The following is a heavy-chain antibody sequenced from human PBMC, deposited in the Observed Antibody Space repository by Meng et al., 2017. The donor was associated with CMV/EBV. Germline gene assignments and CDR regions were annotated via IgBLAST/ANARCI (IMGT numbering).Heavy chain of an antibody. J-gene: IGHJ6*02. Sequence: ASVKVSCKASGYTFTTYDINWVRQATGQGLEWMGWMNPNSGNTGYAQKFQGRVTLTRVTSISTAYMELSSLRSEDTAVYYCARDGPDIVVVPAAIRVAAAGTDYYYYYGMDVWGQGTTVTVSS. CDR1: GYTFTTYD. D-gene: IGHD2-2*02. CDR3: ARDGPDIVVVPAAIRVAAAGTDYYYYYGMDV. CDR2: MNPNSGNT. V-gene: IGHV1-8*01.